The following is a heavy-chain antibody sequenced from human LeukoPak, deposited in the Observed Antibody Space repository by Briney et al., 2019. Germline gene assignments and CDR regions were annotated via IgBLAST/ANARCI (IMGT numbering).Heavy chain of an antibody. CDR2: IYYSGST. J-gene: IGHJ4*02. CDR1: GGSISGSSYY. D-gene: IGHD1-1*01. Sequence: SETLSLTCTVSGGSISGSSYYWGWIRQPPGKGLEWIGSIYYSGSTYYNPSLKSRVTISVDTSKNQFSLKLSSVTAADTAVYYCARHGLRGRSPYYFDYWGQGTLVTVSS. CDR3: ARHGLRGRSPYYFDY. V-gene: IGHV4-39*01.